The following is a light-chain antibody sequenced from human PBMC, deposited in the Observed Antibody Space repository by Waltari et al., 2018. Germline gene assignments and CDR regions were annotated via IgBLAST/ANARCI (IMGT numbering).Light chain of an antibody. V-gene: IGLV1-40*01. J-gene: IGLJ2*01. CDR1: SSNIGAGYP. CDR2: GNA. Sequence: QSVLTQPPSVSGAPGQRVTISCTGSSSNIGAGYPVHWYQHLPGTAPKLLIYGNAKRPPGVPDRFSGSKSGTSASLAITGLQAEDEADYYCQSYDSSLSAHVIFGGGTKLTVL. CDR3: QSYDSSLSAHVI.